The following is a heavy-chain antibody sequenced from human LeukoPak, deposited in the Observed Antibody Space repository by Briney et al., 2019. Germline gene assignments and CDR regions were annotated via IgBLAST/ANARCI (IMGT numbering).Heavy chain of an antibody. V-gene: IGHV3-23*01. D-gene: IGHD6-19*01. CDR1: GFTFSNAW. CDR2: ISGSGGST. Sequence: GGSLRLSCAASGFTFSNAWMSWVRQAPGKGLEWVSGISGSGGSTYYGDSVKGHFTISRDNSKNMVYLQMNSLRAEDTAVYYCAKYGSAWYLDYWGQGTLVTVSS. J-gene: IGHJ4*02. CDR3: AKYGSAWYLDY.